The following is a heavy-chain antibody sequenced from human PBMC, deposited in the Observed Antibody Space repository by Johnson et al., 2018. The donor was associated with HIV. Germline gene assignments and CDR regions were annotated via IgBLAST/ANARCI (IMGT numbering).Heavy chain of an antibody. D-gene: IGHD6-25*01. Sequence: QMLLVESGGGVVRPGRSLRLSCAASGFTFSSYAMHWVRQAPGKGLEWVAVISYAGSNKYYADSVKGRFTISRENSKNTLYLQMTSLRAEDTAFYYCARESGQAFDIWGQGTIVTVSS. CDR2: ISYAGSNK. V-gene: IGHV3-30*04. CDR3: ARESGQAFDI. J-gene: IGHJ3*02. CDR1: GFTFSSYA.